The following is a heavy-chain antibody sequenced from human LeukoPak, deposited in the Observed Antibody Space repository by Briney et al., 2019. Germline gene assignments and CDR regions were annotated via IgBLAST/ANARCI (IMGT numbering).Heavy chain of an antibody. CDR3: ARAIAVAGTLSYYFDY. J-gene: IGHJ4*02. V-gene: IGHV3-11*01. Sequence: RGSLRLSCAASGFTFSDYYMSWIRQAPGKGLEWVSYISRSGRTISYADSVKGRFTISRDNPKNSLFLQMNSLRAEDTAVYYCARAIAVAGTLSYYFDYWGQGTLVTVSS. CDR2: ISRSGRTI. CDR1: GFTFSDYY. D-gene: IGHD6-19*01.